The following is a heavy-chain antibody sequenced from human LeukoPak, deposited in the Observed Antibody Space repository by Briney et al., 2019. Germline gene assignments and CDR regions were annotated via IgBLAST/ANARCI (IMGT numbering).Heavy chain of an antibody. Sequence: GGSLRLSCAASGFTFSSYDMHWVRQATGKGLEWVSAIGTAGDTYYPGSVKGRFTISRENAKNSLYLQMNSLRAGDTAVYYCARGRGGYVPKNWYFDLWGRGTLVTVSS. V-gene: IGHV3-13*01. CDR2: IGTAGDT. CDR3: ARGRGGYVPKNWYFDL. D-gene: IGHD5-12*01. J-gene: IGHJ2*01. CDR1: GFTFSSYD.